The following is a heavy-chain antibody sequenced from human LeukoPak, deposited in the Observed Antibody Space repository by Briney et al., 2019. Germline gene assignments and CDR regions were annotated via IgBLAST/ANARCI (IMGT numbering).Heavy chain of an antibody. V-gene: IGHV4-59*01. CDR3: ARGGGYASPIGY. D-gene: IGHD5-12*01. J-gene: IGHJ4*02. CDR2: LYHSGST. CDR1: GGSISTYY. Sequence: SETLSLTCTLSGGSISTYYWSWIRQPPGKGLEWIGYLYHSGSTNYNPSLKRRVTISVDTSKNQFSLKLSSVTAADTAVYYCARGGGYASPIGYWGQGALVTVSS.